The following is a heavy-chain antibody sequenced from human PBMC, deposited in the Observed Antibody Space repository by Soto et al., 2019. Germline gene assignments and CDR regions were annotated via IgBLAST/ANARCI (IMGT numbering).Heavy chain of an antibody. CDR2: IMQDGSDK. CDR3: ASKRLYFYGLDV. J-gene: IGHJ6*02. V-gene: IGHV3-7*01. Sequence: EVQLVESGGGLVQPGGSLRLSCTASGFSLSTSWMTWVRQAPGKGLEWVANIMQDGSDKYYVDSVKGRFTISRDNAKNSLYLQMTSLRAEDTAVYYCASKRLYFYGLDVGGQGPTVTFSS. CDR1: GFSLSTSW.